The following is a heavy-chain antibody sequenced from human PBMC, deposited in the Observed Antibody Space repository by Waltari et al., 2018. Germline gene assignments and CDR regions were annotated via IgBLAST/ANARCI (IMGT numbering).Heavy chain of an antibody. J-gene: IGHJ4*02. CDR3: AREYREYSGYDYYGWVDY. Sequence: QVQLQESGPGLVKPSETLSLTCTVSGGSISSHYWSWIRQPPGKGLEWIGYIYYSGSTNYNPSLKSRVTISVDTSKNQFSLKLSSVTAADTAVYYCAREYREYSGYDYYGWVDYWGQGTLVTVSS. CDR1: GGSISSHY. V-gene: IGHV4-59*11. CDR2: IYYSGST. D-gene: IGHD5-12*01.